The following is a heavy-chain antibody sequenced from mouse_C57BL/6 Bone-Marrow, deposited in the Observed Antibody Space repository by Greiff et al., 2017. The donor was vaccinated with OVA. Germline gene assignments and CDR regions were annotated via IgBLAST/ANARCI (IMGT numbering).Heavy chain of an antibody. J-gene: IGHJ2*01. V-gene: IGHV5-4*01. CDR3: ARDRLRGYGYFDY. D-gene: IGHD2-14*01. Sequence: EVKLMESGGGLVKPGGSLKLSCAASGFTFSSYAMSWVRQTPEKRLEWVATISDGGSYTYYPDNVKGRFTISRDNAKNNLYLQMSHLKSEDTAMYYCARDRLRGYGYFDYWGQGTTLTVSS. CDR2: ISDGGSYT. CDR1: GFTFSSYA.